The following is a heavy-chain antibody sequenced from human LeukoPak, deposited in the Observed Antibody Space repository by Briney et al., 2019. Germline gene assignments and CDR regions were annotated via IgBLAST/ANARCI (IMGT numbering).Heavy chain of an antibody. CDR1: GGTFSSYA. D-gene: IGHD5-24*01. Sequence: GSSVKVSCKASGGTFSSYAISWVRQAPGQGLEWMGRIIPIFCIANYAQKFQGRVTITADKSTSTAYMELSSLRSEDTAVYYCARVEMATTKYYYGMDVWGQGTTVTVSS. CDR3: ARVEMATTKYYYGMDV. J-gene: IGHJ6*02. CDR2: IIPIFCIA. V-gene: IGHV1-69*04.